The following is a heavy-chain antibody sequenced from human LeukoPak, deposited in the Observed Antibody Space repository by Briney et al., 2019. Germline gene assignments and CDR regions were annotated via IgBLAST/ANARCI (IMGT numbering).Heavy chain of an antibody. D-gene: IGHD5-24*01. J-gene: IGHJ4*02. Sequence: GGALRLSXAASGFTFSSYAMGWVRPAPGKGVEGVSAISGSGTSTYYADSVKGRFTISRDNSKNTLYLQMNSLRAEDTAVYYCAKDVEMATTPRLFDYWGQGTLVTVSS. CDR3: AKDVEMATTPRLFDY. CDR2: ISGSGTST. CDR1: GFTFSSYA. V-gene: IGHV3-23*01.